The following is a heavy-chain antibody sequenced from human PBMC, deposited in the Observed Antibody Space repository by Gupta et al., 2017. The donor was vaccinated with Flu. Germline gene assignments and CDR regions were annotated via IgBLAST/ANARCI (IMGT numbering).Heavy chain of an antibody. D-gene: IGHD4-17*01. Sequence: EGQLLESGGGLVQPGGSLRLSCAGSGFTFSSFAISWVRRAPGKGLGWISAISGRVYNTYFEASVKGRFTVSRDNSQNTLYLHMDSLRAEDTALYYCAKDAPYGDYVTPPYFDLWGQGTLVTVSS. CDR2: ISGRVYNT. CDR3: AKDAPYGDYVTPPYFDL. CDR1: GFTFSSFA. V-gene: IGHV3-23*01. J-gene: IGHJ4*02.